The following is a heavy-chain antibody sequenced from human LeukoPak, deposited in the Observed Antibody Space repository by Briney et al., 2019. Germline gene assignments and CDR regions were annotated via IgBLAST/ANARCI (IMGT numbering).Heavy chain of an antibody. D-gene: IGHD3-22*01. CDR2: IYENGGTT. V-gene: IGHV3-23*01. J-gene: IGHJ4*02. CDR3: VRSSGFPDY. CDR1: GFTFRSHA. Sequence: GGSLRLSCVGSGFTFRSHAMSWVRQAPEKGLEFVSGIYENGGTTYYADSVKGRFTISRDNAKNTLYLQMNSLRAEDTAVYYCVRSSGFPDYWGQGTLVTVSS.